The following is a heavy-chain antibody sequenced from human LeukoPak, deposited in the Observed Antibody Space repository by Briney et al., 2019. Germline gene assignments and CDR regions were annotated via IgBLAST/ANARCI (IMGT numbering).Heavy chain of an antibody. J-gene: IGHJ5*01. CDR1: GLTFSRFA. Sequence: GGSLRLSCVASGLTFSRFAMHWVRQAPGKGPEWVSLISSDATNKYYADSVKGRFTISRDNSRNTLYLQMNSLRAEDTAVYYCAKLGQIRHFDFVNWFDSWGQGTLVIVSS. CDR2: ISSDATNK. V-gene: IGHV3-30*18. D-gene: IGHD3-9*01. CDR3: AKLGQIRHFDFVNWFDS.